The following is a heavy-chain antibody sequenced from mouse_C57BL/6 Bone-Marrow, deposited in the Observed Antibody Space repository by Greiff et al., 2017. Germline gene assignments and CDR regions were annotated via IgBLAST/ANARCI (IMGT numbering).Heavy chain of an antibody. J-gene: IGHJ4*01. V-gene: IGHV1-5*01. Sequence: VQLQQSGTVLVRPGASVKMSCKTSGYTFTSYWMHWVKQRPGQGLEWIGAIYPGNSDTSYNQKFKGKAKLTAVTSASTAYMELSSLTTDDSAVYYCTRSYYGSSYVFAMDYWGQGTSVTVSS. CDR3: TRSYYGSSYVFAMDY. D-gene: IGHD1-1*01. CDR2: IYPGNSDT. CDR1: GYTFTSYW.